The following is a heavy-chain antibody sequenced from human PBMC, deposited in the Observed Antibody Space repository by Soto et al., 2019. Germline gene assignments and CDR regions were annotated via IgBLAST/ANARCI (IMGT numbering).Heavy chain of an antibody. D-gene: IGHD4-4*01. CDR3: ARVASDYINSADH. CDR2: IGGSGGNT. J-gene: IGHJ4*02. Sequence: EVQLLESGGGLVQPGGSLRLSCAASGFIFNASAMTWVRQAPGKGLEWVSAIGGSGGNTYYAASVKGRFTISRDNSKDTVELEMNRLRVDDTAVYFCARVASDYINSADHWGQGILVTVSS. V-gene: IGHV3-23*01. CDR1: GFIFNASA.